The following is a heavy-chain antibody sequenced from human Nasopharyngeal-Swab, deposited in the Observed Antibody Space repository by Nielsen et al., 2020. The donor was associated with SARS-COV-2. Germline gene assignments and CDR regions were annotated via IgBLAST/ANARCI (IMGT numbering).Heavy chain of an antibody. CDR1: GYTFTSYA. CDR3: ARVGIMSGNLWGRFDP. CDR2: INAGNGNT. D-gene: IGHD1-26*01. Sequence: ASVKVSCKASGYTFTSYAMHWVRQAPGQRLEWMGWINAGNGNTKYSQKFQGRVTITRDTSASTAYMELSSLRSEDTAVYYCARVGIMSGNLWGRFDPWGQGTLVTVSS. J-gene: IGHJ5*02. V-gene: IGHV1-3*01.